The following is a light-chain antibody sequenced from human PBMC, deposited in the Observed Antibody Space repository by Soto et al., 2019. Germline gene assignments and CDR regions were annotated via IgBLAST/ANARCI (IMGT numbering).Light chain of an antibody. CDR1: QTISTW. V-gene: IGKV1-5*01. J-gene: IGKJ1*01. Sequence: GDRVTITCRASQTISTWMAWYQQKPGKAPKLLVYDASTLQSGAASRFSGSGSGTEFTLTISSLQSDDFAVYYCQHYNNWPWTVGQGTKVDI. CDR3: QHYNNWPWT. CDR2: DAS.